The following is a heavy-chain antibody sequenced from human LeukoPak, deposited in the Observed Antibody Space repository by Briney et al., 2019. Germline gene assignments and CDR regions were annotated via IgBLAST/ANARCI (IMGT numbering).Heavy chain of an antibody. CDR3: AKAERIPVVRGVIRPDY. D-gene: IGHD3-10*01. V-gene: IGHV3-64*02. Sequence: GGSLRLSCAASGFTFSSYSMHWVRQAPGNGLEPLSAISPDASRTYYADSVRGRFTISRDNSKNTLYLQMNSLRAEDTAVHYCAKAERIPVVRGVIRPDYWGQGTLVTVSS. CDR1: GFTFSSYS. CDR2: ISPDASRT. J-gene: IGHJ4*02.